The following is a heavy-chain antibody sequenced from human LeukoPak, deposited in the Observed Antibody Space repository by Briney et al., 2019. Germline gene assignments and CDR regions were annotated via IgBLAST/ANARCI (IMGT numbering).Heavy chain of an antibody. V-gene: IGHV4-34*01. CDR1: GFTFSSYA. CDR2: INHSGST. D-gene: IGHD3-10*01. J-gene: IGHJ4*02. CDR3: ARGGRDYGSGSYRRTYFDY. Sequence: GSLRLSCAASGFTFSSYAMSWVRQAPGKGLEWIGEINHSGSTNYNPSLKSRVTISVDTSKNQFSLKLSSVTAADTAVYYCARGGRDYGSGSYRRTYFDYWGQGTLVTVSS.